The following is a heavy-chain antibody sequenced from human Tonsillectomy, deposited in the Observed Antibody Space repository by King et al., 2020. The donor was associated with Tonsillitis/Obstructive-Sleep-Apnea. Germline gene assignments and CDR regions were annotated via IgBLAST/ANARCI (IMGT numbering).Heavy chain of an antibody. CDR1: GGSFSGYY. J-gene: IGHJ4*02. CDR2: INHSGST. D-gene: IGHD6-6*01. Sequence: VPLQQWGAGLLKPSETLSLTCAVYGGSFSGYYWSWIRQPPGKGLEWIGEINHSGSTNYNPSLKSRVTISVDTSKNQFSLKLSSVTAADTAVYYCARAIAARPGRAFDYWGQGTLVTVSS. V-gene: IGHV4-34*01. CDR3: ARAIAARPGRAFDY.